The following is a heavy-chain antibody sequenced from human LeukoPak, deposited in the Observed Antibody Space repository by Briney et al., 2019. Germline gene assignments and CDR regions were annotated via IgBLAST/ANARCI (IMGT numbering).Heavy chain of an antibody. D-gene: IGHD2-15*01. CDR3: ARGGYPYLSTWYSDY. CDR2: INTNTGNP. V-gene: IGHV7-4-1*02. CDR1: GYTFTSRA. Sequence: ASVKVSCKASGYTFTSRAINWVRQAPGQGLEWMGWINTNTGNPTYAQGFTGRFVFSLDTSVSTAYLQISSLKAEDTATYYCARGGYPYLSTWYSDYWGQGTLVTVSS. J-gene: IGHJ4*02.